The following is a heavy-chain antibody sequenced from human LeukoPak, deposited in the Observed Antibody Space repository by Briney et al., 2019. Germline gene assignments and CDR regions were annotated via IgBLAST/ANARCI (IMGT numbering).Heavy chain of an antibody. CDR1: GGSISSYY. V-gene: IGHV4-59*01. CDR3: ARSLDSSGYTGGY. J-gene: IGHJ4*02. Sequence: SETLSLTCTVSGGSISSYYWSWIRQPPGKGLEWIGYIYYSGSTNYNPSLKSRVTISVDTSKNQFSLKLSSVTAADTAVHYCARSLDSSGYTGGYWGQGTLVTVSS. CDR2: IYYSGST. D-gene: IGHD3-22*01.